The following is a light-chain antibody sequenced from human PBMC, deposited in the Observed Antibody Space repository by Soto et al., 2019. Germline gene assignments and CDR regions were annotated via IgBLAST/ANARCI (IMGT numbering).Light chain of an antibody. J-gene: IGKJ1*01. CDR2: AAS. V-gene: IGKV1-39*01. CDR3: QQSYSTWWT. CDR1: QSISSY. Sequence: DIPMIQSPSSLSATVGDRVTITCRASQSISSYLNWYQQKPGKAPKLLIYAASSLQSGVPSRFSGSGSGTDFTLTISSLQPEDFATYYCQQSYSTWWTFGQGTMVDVK.